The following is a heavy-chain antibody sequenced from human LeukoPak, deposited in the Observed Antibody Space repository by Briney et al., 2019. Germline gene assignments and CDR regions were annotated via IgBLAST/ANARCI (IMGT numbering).Heavy chain of an antibody. CDR2: VNHSGYT. Sequence: PSETLSLTCAVSGRSFSSYYWSWIRQLPGKGLEWIGEVNHSGYTNDNPSLKSRVTISVDTSKNQFSLRLRSVTAADTGVYFCARMTTGHDFWGQGTLVTVSS. CDR3: ARMTTGHDF. CDR1: GRSFSSYY. V-gene: IGHV4-34*01. D-gene: IGHD4-17*01. J-gene: IGHJ4*02.